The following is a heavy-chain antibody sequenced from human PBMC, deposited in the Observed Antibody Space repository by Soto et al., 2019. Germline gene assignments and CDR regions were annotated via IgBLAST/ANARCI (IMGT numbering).Heavy chain of an antibody. CDR1: GFTFSSSG. V-gene: IGHV3-30*03. Sequence: GGSLRLSCAASGFTFSSSGMHWVRQAPGKGLEWVAVISNDGSNKYYVDSVKGRFTISRDNSKNTLHLQMDSLRGEDTAVYYCARSTGSGYGPFDYWGQGTLVTVSS. D-gene: IGHD3-3*01. J-gene: IGHJ4*02. CDR3: ARSTGSGYGPFDY. CDR2: ISNDGSNK.